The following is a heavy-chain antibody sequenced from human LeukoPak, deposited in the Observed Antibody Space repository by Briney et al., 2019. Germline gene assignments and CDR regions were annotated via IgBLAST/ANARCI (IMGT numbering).Heavy chain of an antibody. CDR2: IYHSEST. J-gene: IGHJ5*02. CDR3: ARANVLLWFGELSNWFDP. CDR1: GGSISSGGYS. V-gene: IGHV4-30-2*01. Sequence: SQTLSLTCAVSGGSISSGGYSWSWIRQPPGKGLEWIGYIYHSESTYYNPSLKSRVTISVDRSKNQFSLKLSSVTAADTAVYYCARANVLLWFGELSNWFDPWGQGTLVTVSS. D-gene: IGHD3-10*01.